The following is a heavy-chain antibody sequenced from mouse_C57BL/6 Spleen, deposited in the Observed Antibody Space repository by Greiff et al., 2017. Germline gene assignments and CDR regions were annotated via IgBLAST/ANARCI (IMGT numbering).Heavy chain of an antibody. CDR2: ISDGGSYT. CDR3: ARGNYVFYAMDY. D-gene: IGHD2-1*01. Sequence: EVQLVESGGGLVKPGGSLKLSCAASGFTFSSYAMSWVRQTPEKRLEWVATISDGGSYTYYPDNVKGRFTISRDNAKNNLYRQMSHLKSEDTAMYYCARGNYVFYAMDYWGQGTSVTVSS. V-gene: IGHV5-4*01. CDR1: GFTFSSYA. J-gene: IGHJ4*01.